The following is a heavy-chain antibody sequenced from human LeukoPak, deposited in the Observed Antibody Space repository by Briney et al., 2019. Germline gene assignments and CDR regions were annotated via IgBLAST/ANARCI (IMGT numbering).Heavy chain of an antibody. V-gene: IGHV3-21*01. D-gene: IGHD3-10*01. Sequence: GGSLRLSCAASGFTFSSYSMNWVRQAPGKGLEWVSSISSSSSYIYYADSVKGRFTISRDNAKNSLYLQMNSLRAEDTAVYYCARGGPNYGDALPDYWGQGTLVTVSS. CDR3: ARGGPNYGDALPDY. CDR2: ISSSSSYI. CDR1: GFTFSSYS. J-gene: IGHJ4*02.